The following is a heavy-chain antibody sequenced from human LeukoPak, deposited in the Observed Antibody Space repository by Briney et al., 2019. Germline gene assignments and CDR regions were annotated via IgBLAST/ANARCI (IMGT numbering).Heavy chain of an antibody. J-gene: IGHJ4*02. D-gene: IGHD6-6*01. CDR2: IYYSGST. CDR3: ARRSAFEYSSSSTGFDY. V-gene: IGHV4-39*01. CDR1: GGSISSSSYY. Sequence: SETLSLTCTVSGGSISSSSYYWGWIRQPPGKGLEWIGSIYYSGSTYYNPSLKSRVTISVDTSKNQFSLKLSSVTAADTAVYYCARRSAFEYSSSSTGFDYWGQGTLATVSS.